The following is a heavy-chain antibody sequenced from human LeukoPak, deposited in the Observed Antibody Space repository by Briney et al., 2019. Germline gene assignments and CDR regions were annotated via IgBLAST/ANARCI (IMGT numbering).Heavy chain of an antibody. Sequence: ASVKVSCKASGYSFNDKYLHWVRQAPGQGLEWMGSINPNSGGTNYAQKFQGRVTMTRDTSISTAYMELSRLRSDDTAVYYCARHVGWVVGTYCGGDCYDDYWGQGTLVTVSS. V-gene: IGHV1-2*02. CDR2: INPNSGGT. CDR3: ARHVGWVVGTYCGGDCYDDY. J-gene: IGHJ4*02. D-gene: IGHD2-21*02. CDR1: GYSFNDKY.